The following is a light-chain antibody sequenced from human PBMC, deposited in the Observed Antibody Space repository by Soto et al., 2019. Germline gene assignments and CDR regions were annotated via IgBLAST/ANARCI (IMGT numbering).Light chain of an antibody. CDR3: TSFARNKDPSVV. CDR2: EVY. CDR1: STDIGAYNF. Sequence: QSVLTQPPSASGSPGQSVTISCTGTSTDIGAYNFVSWYQQHPGKAPTLLIYEVYKRPSGVPDRFSGSKSGNTASLTVSGLQGDDEADYYCTSFARNKDPSVVFGGGTKLTVL. J-gene: IGLJ2*01. V-gene: IGLV2-8*01.